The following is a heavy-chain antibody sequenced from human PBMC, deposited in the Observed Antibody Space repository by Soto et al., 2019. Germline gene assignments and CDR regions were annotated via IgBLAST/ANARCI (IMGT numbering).Heavy chain of an antibody. J-gene: IGHJ6*02. CDR2: IIPIFGTA. CDR3: ARWGGGGYSYGLAKDV. Sequence: QVQLVQSGAEVKKPGSSVEVSCKASGGTFSSYAISWVRQAPGQGLEWMGGIIPIFGTANYAQKFQGRVTITADKSTSTAYMELSSLRSEDTAVYYCARWGGGGYSYGLAKDVWGQGTTVTVSS. V-gene: IGHV1-69*06. D-gene: IGHD5-18*01. CDR1: GGTFSSYA.